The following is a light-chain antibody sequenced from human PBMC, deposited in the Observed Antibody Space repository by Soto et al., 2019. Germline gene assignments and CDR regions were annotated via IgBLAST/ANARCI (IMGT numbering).Light chain of an antibody. CDR1: SSDVGGYNY. J-gene: IGLJ1*01. CDR3: SSYTSSSTRV. V-gene: IGLV2-14*01. CDR2: DVS. Sequence: QSVLTQPASVSGSPGQSITISCTGTSSDVGGYNYVSWYQQHPGKAPKLVIFDVSDRPSGVSNRFSGYKSGNTASLTISGLQAEDEADYYCSSYTSSSTRVFGTGTKLTVL.